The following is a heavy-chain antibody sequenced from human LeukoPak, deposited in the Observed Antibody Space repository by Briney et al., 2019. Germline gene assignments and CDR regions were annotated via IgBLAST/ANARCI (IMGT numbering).Heavy chain of an antibody. CDR3: ARQTTVLNSGWRFDF. CDR1: GGSISGSSYY. CDR2: VYYSGGT. J-gene: IGHJ4*02. D-gene: IGHD6-19*01. V-gene: IGHV4-39*01. Sequence: PSETLSLTCTVSGGSISGSSYYWVWIRQPPGKGLEWIGSVYYSGGTYYNPSLKSRVTVSIDTSKNQFFVRLSSVTAADTAVYYCARQTTVLNSGWRFDFWGQGTLVTVSS.